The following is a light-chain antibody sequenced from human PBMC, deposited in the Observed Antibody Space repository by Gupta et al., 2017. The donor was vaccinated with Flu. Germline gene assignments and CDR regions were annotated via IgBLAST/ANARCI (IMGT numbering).Light chain of an antibody. CDR2: KAS. CDR3: HQYNSYSALT. V-gene: IGKV1-5*03. Sequence: STLSASVGDRVTITCRASHTISSWLAWYQQKPGKAPNLLIYKASTLESGVPSRFSGNGSGTEFTLTISSRQPDDFATYYCHQYNSYSALTFGGGTKVEI. CDR1: HTISSW. J-gene: IGKJ4*01.